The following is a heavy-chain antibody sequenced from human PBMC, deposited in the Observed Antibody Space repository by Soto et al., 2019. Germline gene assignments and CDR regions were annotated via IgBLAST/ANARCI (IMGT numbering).Heavy chain of an antibody. D-gene: IGHD7-27*01. CDR3: ARETGEDGTYYGMDV. V-gene: IGHV1-69*12. CDR2: IIPIFDTA. CDR1: RGTFSSSA. Sequence: QVQLVQSGAEVKKPGSSVKVSCKSSRGTFSSSAISWVRQAPGQGLEWMGGIIPIFDTANYAQKFQGRVRITADESTRTDYMELRSLRSEDTAVYYCARETGEDGTYYGMDVWGQGTTVTVSS. J-gene: IGHJ6*02.